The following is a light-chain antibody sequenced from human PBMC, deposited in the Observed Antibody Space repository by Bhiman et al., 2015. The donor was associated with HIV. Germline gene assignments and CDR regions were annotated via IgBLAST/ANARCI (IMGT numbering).Light chain of an antibody. CDR3: NSRDSSGNHRV. V-gene: IGLV1-40*01. J-gene: IGLJ2*01. Sequence: QSVLTQPPSVSAAPGQKVTISCSGSSSNIGAGYDVHWYQQLPGTAPKLLIYGYINRPSGIPDRFSGSSSGNTASLTITGAQAEDEGDYYCNSRDSSGNHRVFGGGTKLTVL. CDR1: SSNIGAGYD. CDR2: GYI.